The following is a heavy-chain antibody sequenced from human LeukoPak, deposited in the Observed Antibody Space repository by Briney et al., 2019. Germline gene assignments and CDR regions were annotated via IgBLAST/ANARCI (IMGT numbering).Heavy chain of an antibody. V-gene: IGHV4-38-2*02. CDR1: GYSISSGYY. Sequence: SETLSLTCAVSGYSISSGYYWGWIRQPPGKGLVWIGSIYHSGSTYYNPSLKSRVTISVDTSKNQFSLKLSSVTAADTAVYYCARDKRVAAPYYFDYWGQGTLVTVSS. D-gene: IGHD2-15*01. J-gene: IGHJ4*02. CDR3: ARDKRVAAPYYFDY. CDR2: IYHSGST.